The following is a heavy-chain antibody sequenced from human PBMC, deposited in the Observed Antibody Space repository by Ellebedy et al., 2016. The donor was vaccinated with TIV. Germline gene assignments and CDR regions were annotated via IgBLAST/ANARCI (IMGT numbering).Heavy chain of an antibody. CDR1: GFTFTSYW. CDR2: IKQDGSGK. V-gene: IGHV3-7*01. D-gene: IGHD3-3*01. CDR3: ARGPATIFGVVKPLYS. Sequence: GESLKISCAASGFTFTSYWMTWVRQAPGKGLEWVANIKQDGSGKYYVDSVSGRFTISRDNAKNFLYLQMNSLRAEDTAVYFCARGPATIFGVVKPLYSWGQGTLVIVSS. J-gene: IGHJ4*02.